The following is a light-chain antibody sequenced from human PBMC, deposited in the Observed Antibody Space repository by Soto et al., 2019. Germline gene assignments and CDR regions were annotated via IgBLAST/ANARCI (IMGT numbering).Light chain of an antibody. Sequence: DIQMTQSPSTLSASVGDRVTITCRASQSIDDWLAWYQQRPGKAPQLLIYDASTLEGGVPSRFSGNGSGTEFTLTISRLQPDDFGTYYCQQYNHYWTFGQGTKVGVK. CDR3: QQYNHYWT. V-gene: IGKV1-5*01. J-gene: IGKJ1*01. CDR1: QSIDDW. CDR2: DAS.